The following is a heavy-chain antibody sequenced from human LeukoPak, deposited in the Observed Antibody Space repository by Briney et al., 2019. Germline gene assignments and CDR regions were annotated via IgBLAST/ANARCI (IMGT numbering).Heavy chain of an antibody. CDR3: ARAPADGSGYYDY. Sequence: GGSLRLSCAASGFTFSSYAMSWVRQAPGKGLEWVSSAGGSGGSTYYADSVKGRFTISRDNSKNTLYLQMNSLRAEDTAVYYCARAPADGSGYYDYWGQGTLVTVSS. CDR1: GFTFSSYA. CDR2: AGGSGGST. J-gene: IGHJ4*02. V-gene: IGHV3-23*01. D-gene: IGHD3-22*01.